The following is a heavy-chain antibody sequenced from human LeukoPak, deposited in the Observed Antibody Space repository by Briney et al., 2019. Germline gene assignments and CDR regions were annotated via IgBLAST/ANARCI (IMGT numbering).Heavy chain of an antibody. J-gene: IGHJ6*02. CDR2: INPNSGGT. CDR1: GYTFTGYY. CDR3: AREGRWYGDYYYYGMDV. V-gene: IGHV1-2*02. Sequence: ASVKVSCKASGYTFTGYYMHWVRQAPGQGLEWMGWINPNSGGTNYAQKFQGRVTMTRDTSISTAYMELSRLRSDDTAVYYRAREGRWYGDYYYYGMDVWGQGTTVTVSS. D-gene: IGHD4-17*01.